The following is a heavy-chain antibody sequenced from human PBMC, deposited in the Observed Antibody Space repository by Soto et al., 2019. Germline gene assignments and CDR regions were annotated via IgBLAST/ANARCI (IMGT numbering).Heavy chain of an antibody. D-gene: IGHD2-2*01. Sequence: ASVKVSCKASGGTFSSYAISWVRQAPGQGLEWMGGIIPIFGTANYAQKFQGRVTITADESTSTAYMELSSLRSEDTAVYYCASIDCSSTSCYAPLYYYGMDVWGQGTTVTVSS. J-gene: IGHJ6*02. CDR3: ASIDCSSTSCYAPLYYYGMDV. CDR1: GGTFSSYA. CDR2: IIPIFGTA. V-gene: IGHV1-69*13.